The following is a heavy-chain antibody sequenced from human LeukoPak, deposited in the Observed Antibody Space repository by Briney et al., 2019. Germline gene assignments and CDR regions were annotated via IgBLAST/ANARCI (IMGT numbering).Heavy chain of an antibody. V-gene: IGHV5-51*01. CDR1: GYSFTSYW. Sequence: GESLKISCKGSGYSFTSYWIGWVRQMPGKGLEWMGIIYPGDSDTRYSPSFQGQVTNSADKSISTAYLQWSSLKASDTAMYYCARRGMLQLWAREYYFDYWGQGTLVTVSS. J-gene: IGHJ4*02. D-gene: IGHD5-18*01. CDR2: IYPGDSDT. CDR3: ARRGMLQLWAREYYFDY.